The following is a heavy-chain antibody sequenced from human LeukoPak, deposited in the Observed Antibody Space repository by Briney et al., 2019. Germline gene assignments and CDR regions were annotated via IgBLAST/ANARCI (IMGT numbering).Heavy chain of an antibody. Sequence: SETLSLTCTVSGGSISSSSYYWGWIRQPPGKGLEWIGSFYYSGSTYYNPSLKSRVTISVDTSKNQSSLKLSSVTAADTAVYYCASLVGATIGYWGQGTLVTVSS. CDR1: GGSISSSSYY. D-gene: IGHD1-26*01. V-gene: IGHV4-39*07. J-gene: IGHJ4*02. CDR3: ASLVGATIGY. CDR2: FYYSGST.